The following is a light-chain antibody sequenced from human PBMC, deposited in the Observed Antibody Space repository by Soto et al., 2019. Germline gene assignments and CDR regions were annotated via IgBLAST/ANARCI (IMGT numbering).Light chain of an antibody. V-gene: IGKV3-20*01. J-gene: IGKJ1*01. Sequence: EIVLTQSPGTLSLSPGERATLTCTASQSVTSSCLAWYQRKPGQAPRLLIHTTSIRATDIPDRFSGSGSGTDFTLTISRLEPEDFAVYYCQQYGSSPGTFGQGTKVDI. CDR2: TTS. CDR3: QQYGSSPGT. CDR1: QSVTSSC.